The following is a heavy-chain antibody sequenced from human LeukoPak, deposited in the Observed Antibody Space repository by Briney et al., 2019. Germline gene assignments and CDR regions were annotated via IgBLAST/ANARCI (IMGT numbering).Heavy chain of an antibody. CDR2: INWNGGST. J-gene: IGHJ4*02. Sequence: RAGGSLRLSCAASGFTFDDYGMSWVRQAPGKGLEWVSGINWNGGSTGYADSVKGRFTISRDNSKNTLYLQVNSLRAEDTAVYYCAREGYDSSGYDYWGQGTLVTVSS. V-gene: IGHV3-20*04. CDR3: AREGYDSSGYDY. D-gene: IGHD3-22*01. CDR1: GFTFDDYG.